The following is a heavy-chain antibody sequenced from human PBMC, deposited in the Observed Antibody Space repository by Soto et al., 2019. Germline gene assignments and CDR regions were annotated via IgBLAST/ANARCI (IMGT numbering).Heavy chain of an antibody. CDR2: IYYSATT. D-gene: IGHD3-3*01. Sequence: SETLSLTCTVSVGSISDNNFYWGWVRQPPGKGLEWIGSIYYSATTYYNPSLKSRVTISADTSNNQVSLMVTSVTVADTAVYYCARLAAYDFWRGGNWFDPWGRGILVTVSS. CDR1: VGSISDNNFY. J-gene: IGHJ5*02. V-gene: IGHV4-39*01. CDR3: ARLAAYDFWRGGNWFDP.